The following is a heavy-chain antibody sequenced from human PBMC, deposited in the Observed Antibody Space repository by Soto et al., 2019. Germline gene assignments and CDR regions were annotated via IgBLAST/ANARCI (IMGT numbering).Heavy chain of an antibody. V-gene: IGHV1-69*01. CDR3: ARGAVAGTGDYYYYGMDV. CDR1: GGTFSSYA. D-gene: IGHD6-19*01. Sequence: QVQLVQSGAEVKKPGSSVKVSCKASGGTFSSYAISWVRQAPGQGLEWMGGIIPIFGTANYAQKFQGRVTITADESTSTAYMELSSLRSEDTAVYYCARGAVAGTGDYYYYGMDVWGQGTTVTVSS. CDR2: IIPIFGTA. J-gene: IGHJ6*02.